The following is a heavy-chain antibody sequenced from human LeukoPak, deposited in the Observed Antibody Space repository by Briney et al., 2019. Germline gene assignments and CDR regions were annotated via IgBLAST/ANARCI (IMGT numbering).Heavy chain of an antibody. CDR2: ISSSSIYT. D-gene: IGHD3-22*01. Sequence: GGSLRLSCAASGFIFSDYYMNWIRQAPGKGLEWLSYISSSSIYTNYADSVKGRFTISRHNSKDTLYLQMNSLRAEDTALYYCAKERDSRGYFDYWGQGTLVTASS. CDR3: AKERDSRGYFDY. V-gene: IGHV3-11*05. CDR1: GFIFSDYY. J-gene: IGHJ4*02.